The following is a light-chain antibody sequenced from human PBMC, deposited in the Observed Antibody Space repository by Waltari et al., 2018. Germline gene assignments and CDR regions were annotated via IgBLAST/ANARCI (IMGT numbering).Light chain of an antibody. CDR1: QLGAKY. CDR2: QDN. Sequence: SYDLTQPPSVSVSPGQTASITRSGDQLGAKYISWYQQKTGQSPPLVTYQDNKRPSEIPERFSGSSSGNTATLTISGTQAFDEADYYCQTWDTGTAIFGGGTKVTVL. CDR3: QTWDTGTAI. J-gene: IGLJ2*01. V-gene: IGLV3-1*01.